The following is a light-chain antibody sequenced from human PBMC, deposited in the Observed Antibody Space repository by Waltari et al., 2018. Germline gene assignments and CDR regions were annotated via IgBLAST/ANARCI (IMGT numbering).Light chain of an antibody. CDR3: AVWDDSLNGVV. CDR1: RSNIRNNA. J-gene: IGLJ2*01. Sequence: QSVLTQPPSVSEAPRQRVTISCSGSRSNIRNNAVSWYQQLPGKAPKLLIYYDDLLPSGVSDRFSGSKSGTSASLAISGLHSDDEADYYCAVWDDSLNGVVFGGGTKLTVL. V-gene: IGLV1-36*01. CDR2: YDD.